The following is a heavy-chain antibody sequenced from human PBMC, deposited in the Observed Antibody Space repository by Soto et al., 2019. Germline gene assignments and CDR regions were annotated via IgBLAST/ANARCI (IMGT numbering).Heavy chain of an antibody. J-gene: IGHJ6*02. CDR1: GYPCTRYD. CDR3: ARETTTRGMYG. CDR2: MNANSGKA. D-gene: IGHD1-1*01. V-gene: IGHV1-8*01. Sequence: QVQLVQSGAEVKKPGASVKVSCKASGYPCTRYDINWVRQATGQGLERMGWMNANSGKAGYAQKFQVRVTMTRNTSLTTDYMELLSMRSEDTAVYYCARETTTRGMYGWGQGTTVTVSS.